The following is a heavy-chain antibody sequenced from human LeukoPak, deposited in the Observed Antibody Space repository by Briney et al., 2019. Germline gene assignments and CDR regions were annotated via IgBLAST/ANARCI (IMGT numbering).Heavy chain of an antibody. D-gene: IGHD2-2*01. J-gene: IGHJ5*02. CDR2: ISSSSSYI. CDR1: GFTFSTYS. Sequence: GGSLRLSCAASGFTFSTYSMNWVRQAAGKGLEWVSSISSSSSYIHYADSVKGRFTISRDNAKNSLYLQMNSLRAEDTAVYYCARGTRVCSATSCYPFDPWGQGTLVTVSS. CDR3: ARGTRVCSATSCYPFDP. V-gene: IGHV3-21*01.